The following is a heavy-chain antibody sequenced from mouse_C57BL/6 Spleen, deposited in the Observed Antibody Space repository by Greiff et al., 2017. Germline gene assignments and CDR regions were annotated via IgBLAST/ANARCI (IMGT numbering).Heavy chain of an antibody. D-gene: IGHD1-1*01. CDR3: ARDAGSSYWYFDV. CDR1: GFTFSDFY. J-gene: IGHJ1*03. CDR2: SRNKANDYTT. V-gene: IGHV7-1*01. Sequence: EVKLVESGGGLVQSGRSLRLSCATSGFTFSDFYMEWVRQAPGKGLEWIAASRNKANDYTTEYSASVKGRFNVSRYTSQSILYLQMNALRAEDTAIYYCARDAGSSYWYFDVWGTGTTVTVAS.